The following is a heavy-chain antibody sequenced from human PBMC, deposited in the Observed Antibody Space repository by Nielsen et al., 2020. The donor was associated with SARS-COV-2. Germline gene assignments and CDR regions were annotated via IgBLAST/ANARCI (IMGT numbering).Heavy chain of an antibody. D-gene: IGHD5-24*01. J-gene: IGHJ3*02. CDR1: GYTLTELS. Sequence: ASVKVSCKVSGYTLTELSMHWVRQAPGKGLEWMGGFDPEDGETIYAQKFQGRVTMTEDTSTDTANMELSRLRSDDTAVYYCARELRVGMAINGPSDIWGQGTMVTVSS. CDR2: FDPEDGET. V-gene: IGHV1-24*01. CDR3: ARELRVGMAINGPSDI.